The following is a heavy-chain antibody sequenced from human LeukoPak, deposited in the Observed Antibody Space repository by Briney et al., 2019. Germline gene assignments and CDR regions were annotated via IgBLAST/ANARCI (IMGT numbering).Heavy chain of an antibody. CDR1: GFTFSSYG. J-gene: IGHJ4*02. CDR3: ARSVSGSYYRFFDY. Sequence: GSLRLSCAASGFTFSSYGMSWVRQPPGKGLEWIGEINHSGSTNYNPSLKSRVTISVDKSKNQFSLKLSSVTAADTAVYYCARSVSGSYYRFFDYWGQGTLVTVSS. D-gene: IGHD1-26*01. CDR2: INHSGST. V-gene: IGHV4-34*01.